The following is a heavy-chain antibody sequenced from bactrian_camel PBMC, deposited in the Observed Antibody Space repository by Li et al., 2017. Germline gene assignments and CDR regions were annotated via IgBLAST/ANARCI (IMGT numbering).Heavy chain of an antibody. CDR1: SKLLRRLC. J-gene: IGHJ6*01. D-gene: IGHD6*01. CDR2: IDSEGST. V-gene: IGHV3S53*01. Sequence: HVQLVESGGGSVQAGSSLRLSCVDGSKLLRRLCMAWFRQAPGKDREGVATIDSEGSTSYAESVKDRFTISKDNAKNTVYLQMNSLTPEDTALYYCAAEEGVCPAQYGSSWYSDSRDFTYWGRGTQVTVS. CDR3: AAEEGVCPAQYGSSWYSDSRDFTY.